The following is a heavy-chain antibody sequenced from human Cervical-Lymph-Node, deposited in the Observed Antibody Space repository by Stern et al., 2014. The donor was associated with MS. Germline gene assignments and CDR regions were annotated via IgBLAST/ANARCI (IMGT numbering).Heavy chain of an antibody. CDR3: ARHAESAGWPFDY. J-gene: IGHJ4*02. CDR2: IYPGDSNT. Sequence: EVQLVESGAEVKKPGESLKISCKGSGYSFTSYWIGWVRQMPGKGLEWMGIIYPGDSNTRSSPSFQGQVTISADKSISPAYLQWSSLKASDTAMYYCARHAESAGWPFDYWGQGTLVTVSS. CDR1: GYSFTSYW. V-gene: IGHV5-51*01. D-gene: IGHD2-15*01.